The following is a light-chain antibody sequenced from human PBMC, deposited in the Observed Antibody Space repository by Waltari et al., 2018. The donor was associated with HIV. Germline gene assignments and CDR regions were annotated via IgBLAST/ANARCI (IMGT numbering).Light chain of an antibody. CDR2: EVT. V-gene: IGLV2-14*01. CDR1: TSDVGGYAY. J-gene: IGLJ2*01. CDR3: TSYRSGSTLV. Sequence: QSALTQPASVSGSPGQSITISCTGTTSDVGGYAYVSCYQQHPGKAPKLRIFEVTYRPVVVSHRFSGSKSGNTASLTITGLQAEDEADYYCTSYRSGSTLVVGGGTKVTVL.